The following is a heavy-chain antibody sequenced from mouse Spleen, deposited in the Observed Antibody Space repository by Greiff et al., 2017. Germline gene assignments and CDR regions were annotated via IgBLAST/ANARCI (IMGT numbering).Heavy chain of an antibody. J-gene: IGHJ4*01. CDR2: INPNNGTT. Sequence: VQLQQSGPELVKPGASVKLSCKASGYSFTDYNMHWVKQSTGKSLEWIGVINPNNGTTSYNQKFKGKATLTVDQSSSTAYMQLNSLTSEDSAVYYCAREGGGDCAMDYWGPGTSVTVSS. V-gene: IGHV1-39*01. CDR3: AREGGGDCAMDY. CDR1: GYSFTDYN.